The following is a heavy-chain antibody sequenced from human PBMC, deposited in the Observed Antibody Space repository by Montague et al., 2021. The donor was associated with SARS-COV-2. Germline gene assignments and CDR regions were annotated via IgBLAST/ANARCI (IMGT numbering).Heavy chain of an antibody. CDR2: IDWDDDK. CDR1: GFSLTTGGMY. Sequence: PALGTPTQTLTLTCTFSGFSLTTGGMYVSWIRQPLGKALEWLARIDWDDDKYYSASLKTRLTISKDTSKNQVVLTMTDLDPLDTGTYYCARTDGFNLLGFDSWGQGTLVAVSS. J-gene: IGHJ4*02. V-gene: IGHV2-70*11. CDR3: ARTDGFNLLGFDS. D-gene: IGHD5-24*01.